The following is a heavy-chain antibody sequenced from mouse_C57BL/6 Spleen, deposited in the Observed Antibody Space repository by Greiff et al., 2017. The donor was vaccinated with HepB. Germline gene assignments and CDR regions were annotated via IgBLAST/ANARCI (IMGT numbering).Heavy chain of an antibody. CDR1: GYTFTDYY. V-gene: IGHV1-76*01. CDR2: IYPGSGNT. CDR3: ARREES. Sequence: VQLQESGAELVRPGASVKLSCKASGYTFTDYYINWVKQRPGQGLEWIARIYPGSGNTYYNEKFKGKATLTAEKSSSTAYMQLSSLTSEDSAVYFCARREESWGQGTTLTVSS. J-gene: IGHJ2*01.